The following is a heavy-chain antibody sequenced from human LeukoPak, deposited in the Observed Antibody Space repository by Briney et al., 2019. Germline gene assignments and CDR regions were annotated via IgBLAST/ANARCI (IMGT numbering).Heavy chain of an antibody. CDR3: AREYYDILTGYYDAFDI. V-gene: IGHV4-59*01. Sequence: SETLSLTCTVSGGSISPYYWSWIRQPPGKGLEWIGYIYYSGSTNYNPSLKSRVTISVDTSKNQFSLKLSSVTAADTAVYYCAREYYDILTGYYDAFDIWGQGTMVTVSS. CDR2: IYYSGST. J-gene: IGHJ3*02. D-gene: IGHD3-9*01. CDR1: GGSISPYY.